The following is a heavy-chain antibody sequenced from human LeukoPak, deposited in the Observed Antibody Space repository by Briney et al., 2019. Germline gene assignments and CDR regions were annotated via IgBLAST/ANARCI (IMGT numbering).Heavy chain of an antibody. D-gene: IGHD6-13*01. Sequence: GGSLRLSGAASGFTVSSNYMSWVRQAPGKGLEWVSVIYSGGSTYYADSVKGRFTISRDNSKNTLYLQMNSMRAEDTAVYYCARGGIAAAGPDYWGQGTLVTVSS. J-gene: IGHJ4*02. CDR3: ARGGIAAAGPDY. CDR1: GFTVSSNY. CDR2: IYSGGST. V-gene: IGHV3-53*01.